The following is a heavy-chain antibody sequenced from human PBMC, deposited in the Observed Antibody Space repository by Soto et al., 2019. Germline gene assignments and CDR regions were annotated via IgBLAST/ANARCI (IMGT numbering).Heavy chain of an antibody. CDR1: GGSFSGYY. J-gene: IGHJ4*02. D-gene: IGHD3-22*01. V-gene: IGHV4-34*01. Sequence: QVQLQQWGAGLLKPSETLSLTCAVYGGSFSGYYWSWIRQPPGKGLEWIGEINHSGSTNYNPSLKSRVTRSVDTSKNQFSLKLSSVTAADTAVYYCASTYYYDSSGYYFGDWGQGTLVTVSS. CDR3: ASTYYYDSSGYYFGD. CDR2: INHSGST.